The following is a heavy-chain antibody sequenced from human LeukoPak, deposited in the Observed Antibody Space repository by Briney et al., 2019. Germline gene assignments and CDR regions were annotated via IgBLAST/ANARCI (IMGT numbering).Heavy chain of an antibody. Sequence: GASVKVSCKASGYTFTGYYMHWVRQAPGQGLEWMGWINPNSGGTNYAQKFQGRVTMTTDTSTSTAYMELRSLRSDDTAVYYCARDLRTYYYDISGSSLFGYWGQGTLVTVSS. CDR1: GYTFTGYY. D-gene: IGHD3-22*01. CDR2: INPNSGGT. V-gene: IGHV1-2*02. CDR3: ARDLRTYYYDISGSSLFGY. J-gene: IGHJ4*02.